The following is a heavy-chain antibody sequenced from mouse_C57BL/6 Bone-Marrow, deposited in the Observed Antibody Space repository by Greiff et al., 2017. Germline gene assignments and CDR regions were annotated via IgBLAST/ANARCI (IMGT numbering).Heavy chain of an antibody. D-gene: IGHD1-1*01. CDR2: IDPSDSYT. Sequence: QVQLQQSGAELVMPGASVKLSCKASGYTFTSYWMHWVKQRPGQGLEWIGEIDPSDSYTNYNQKFKGKSTLTVDKSSSTAYMQLSSLTSEDSAVYYCAREKFSTTVVALDYWGQGTTLTVSS. J-gene: IGHJ2*01. CDR1: GYTFTSYW. CDR3: AREKFSTTVVALDY. V-gene: IGHV1-69*01.